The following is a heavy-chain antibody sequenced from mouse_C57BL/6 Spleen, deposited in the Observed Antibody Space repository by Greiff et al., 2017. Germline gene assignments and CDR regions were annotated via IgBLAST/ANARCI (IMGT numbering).Heavy chain of an antibody. Sequence: VQLQQSGAELVKPGASVKISCKASGYSFSSYWMNWVKQRPGKGLEWIGQIYPGDGDTNYNVKFKGKATLTADKSSSTAYMQLSILTSEYSAVYFCARSRFFYYFDYWGQGTTLTVSS. CDR3: ARSRFFYYFDY. CDR1: GYSFSSYW. V-gene: IGHV1-80*01. CDR2: IYPGDGDT. J-gene: IGHJ2*01.